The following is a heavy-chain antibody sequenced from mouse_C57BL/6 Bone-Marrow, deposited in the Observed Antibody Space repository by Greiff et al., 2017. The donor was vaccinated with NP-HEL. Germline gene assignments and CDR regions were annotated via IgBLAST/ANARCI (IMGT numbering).Heavy chain of an antibody. Sequence: VQLQQPGAELVKPGASVKLSCKASGYPFTSYWMPWVTQRPGRGLEWIGRLDPNSGGPKYNEKFKSKATLTVDKPSSTAYMQLSSLTSEDSAVYYCARSGLLRNWGQGTTLTVSS. CDR1: GYPFTSYW. CDR3: ARSGLLRN. CDR2: LDPNSGGP. V-gene: IGHV1-72*01. D-gene: IGHD1-1*01. J-gene: IGHJ2*01.